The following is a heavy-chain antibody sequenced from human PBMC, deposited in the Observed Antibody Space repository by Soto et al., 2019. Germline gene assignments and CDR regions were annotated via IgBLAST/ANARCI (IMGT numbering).Heavy chain of an antibody. D-gene: IGHD3-3*01. J-gene: IGHJ3*02. CDR2: TRNKANSYTT. Sequence: LRLSCAASGFTFSDHYMDWVRQAPGKGLEWVGRTRNKANSYTTEYAASVKGRFTISRDDSKNSLYLQMNSLKTEDTAVYYCARVSIRITIFGVVPDAFDIWGQGTMVTVSS. CDR1: GFTFSDHY. CDR3: ARVSIRITIFGVVPDAFDI. V-gene: IGHV3-72*01.